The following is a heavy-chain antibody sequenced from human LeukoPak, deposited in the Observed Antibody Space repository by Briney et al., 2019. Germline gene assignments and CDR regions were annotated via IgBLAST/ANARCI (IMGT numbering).Heavy chain of an antibody. Sequence: PSETLSLTCAVYGGPFSGYYWSWIRHPPGKGLECSGEINHSGSTNYNPSLKSRVTISVDTSKNQFSLKLSSVTAADTAVYYCARLRRRGVIKYYYYYYMDVWGKGTTVTISS. CDR1: GGPFSGYY. D-gene: IGHD3-10*01. J-gene: IGHJ6*03. V-gene: IGHV4-34*01. CDR3: ARLRRRGVIKYYYYYYMDV. CDR2: INHSGST.